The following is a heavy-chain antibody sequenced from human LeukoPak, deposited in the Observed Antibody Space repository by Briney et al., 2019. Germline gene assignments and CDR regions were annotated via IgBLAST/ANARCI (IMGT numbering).Heavy chain of an antibody. J-gene: IGHJ5*02. V-gene: IGHV1-58*02. CDR3: AAGLYYDILTGYFSNWFDP. Sequence: SVKVSCKASGFTFTSSAMQWVRQARGQRLEWIGWIVVGSGNTNYAQKFQERVTITRDMSTSTAYMELSSLRSEDTAVYSCAAGLYYDILTGYFSNWFDPWGQGTLVTVSS. CDR1: GFTFTSSA. D-gene: IGHD3-9*01. CDR2: IVVGSGNT.